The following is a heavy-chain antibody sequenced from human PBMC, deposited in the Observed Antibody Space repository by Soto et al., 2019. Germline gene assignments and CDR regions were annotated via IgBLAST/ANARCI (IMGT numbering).Heavy chain of an antibody. V-gene: IGHV4-30-4*01. CDR1: GGSISTADYY. CDR2: AYFNGNT. Sequence: QVQLQESGPGLVKPSQTLSLTCTVSGGSISTADYYWSWIRQPSGKGLEWIGYAYFNGNTNYNPSLKSRVTISLDMSKNQFSLELSSVTAADTAVYYCARDRSWGSIDFWGQGTLVTVS. D-gene: IGHD7-27*01. CDR3: ARDRSWGSIDF. J-gene: IGHJ4*02.